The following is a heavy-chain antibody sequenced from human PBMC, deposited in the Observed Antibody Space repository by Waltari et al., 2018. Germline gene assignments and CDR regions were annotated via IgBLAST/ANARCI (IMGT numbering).Heavy chain of an antibody. D-gene: IGHD3-10*01. CDR1: GFTFSSSS. Sequence: EVQLVESGGGLVKPGGSLRLSCAASGFTFSSSSMNWVRQAPGKGLEWVSSISSSSSYIYYADSVKGRFTISRDNAKNSLYLQMNSLRAEDTAVYYCARDESSSDAFDIWGQGTMVTVSS. CDR2: ISSSSSYI. J-gene: IGHJ3*02. V-gene: IGHV3-21*01. CDR3: ARDESSSDAFDI.